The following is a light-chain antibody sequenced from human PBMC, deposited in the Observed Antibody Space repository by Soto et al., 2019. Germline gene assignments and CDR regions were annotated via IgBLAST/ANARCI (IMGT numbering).Light chain of an antibody. V-gene: IGKV3-15*01. CDR2: GAS. CDR1: QSVSSN. CDR3: QQYNSYSWT. Sequence: EIVMTQSPATLSVSPGGRATLSCRASQSVSSNLAWYQQKPGQAPRLLIYGASTRATGFPARFSGSGSGTEFTLTISSLQSEDFATYYCQQYNSYSWTFGQGTKVEIK. J-gene: IGKJ1*01.